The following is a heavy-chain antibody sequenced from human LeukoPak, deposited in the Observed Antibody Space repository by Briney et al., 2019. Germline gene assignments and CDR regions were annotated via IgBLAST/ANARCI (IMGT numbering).Heavy chain of an antibody. Sequence: GASVKVSCKASGYTFTSYAVHWVRQAPGQRLEWMGWINAGNGNTKYSQKLQGRVTITRDTSASTAYMELSSLRSEDTAVYYCASQQWLGLYYFDYWGQGTLVTVSS. D-gene: IGHD6-19*01. CDR1: GYTFTSYA. CDR3: ASQQWLGLYYFDY. CDR2: INAGNGNT. V-gene: IGHV1-3*01. J-gene: IGHJ4*02.